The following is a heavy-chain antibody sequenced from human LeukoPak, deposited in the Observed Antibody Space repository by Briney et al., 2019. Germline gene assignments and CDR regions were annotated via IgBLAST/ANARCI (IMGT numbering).Heavy chain of an antibody. V-gene: IGHV3-53*01. Sequence: PGGSLRLSCAASGFTVSSNYMSWVRQAPGKGLEWVSVVYSGGSTYYADSVKGRFTISRDNSKNTLYLQMNSLRAEDTAVYYCARSGYYYYMDVWGKGTTVTVSS. CDR3: ARSGYYYYMDV. D-gene: IGHD3-10*01. CDR2: VYSGGST. J-gene: IGHJ6*03. CDR1: GFTVSSNY.